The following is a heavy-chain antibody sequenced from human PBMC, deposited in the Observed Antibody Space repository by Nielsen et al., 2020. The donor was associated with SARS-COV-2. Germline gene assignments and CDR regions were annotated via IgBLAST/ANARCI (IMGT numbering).Heavy chain of an antibody. V-gene: IGHV3-23*01. Sequence: GESLKISCAASGFTFSSYAMSWVRQAPGKGLEWVSAISGSGGSTYYADSVKSRFTISRDNSKNTLYLQMNSLRAEDTAVYYCAKDRWFGEPTGGMDVWGQGTTVTVSS. J-gene: IGHJ6*02. CDR2: ISGSGGST. D-gene: IGHD3-10*01. CDR3: AKDRWFGEPTGGMDV. CDR1: GFTFSSYA.